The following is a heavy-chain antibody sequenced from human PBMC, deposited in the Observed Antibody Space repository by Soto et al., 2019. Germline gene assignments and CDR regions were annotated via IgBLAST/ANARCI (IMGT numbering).Heavy chain of an antibody. CDR2: INAGNGNT. CDR1: GYTFTSYA. CDR3: ARLEGATRDAFDI. J-gene: IGHJ3*02. Sequence: GASVKVSCKASGYTFTSYAMHWVRQAPGQRLEWMGWINAGNGNTKYSQKFQGRVTITTDTSANTAYMELSRLRSEDTAAYYCARLEGATRDAFDIWGQGTMVTVSS. V-gene: IGHV1-3*01.